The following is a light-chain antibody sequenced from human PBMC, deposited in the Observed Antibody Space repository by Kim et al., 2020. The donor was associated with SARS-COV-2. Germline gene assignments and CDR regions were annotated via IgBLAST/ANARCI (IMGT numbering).Light chain of an antibody. V-gene: IGKV3-11*01. J-gene: IGKJ2*03. CDR1: QSISTS. CDR2: DAS. CDR3: QQRSNWPQDS. Sequence: LSPVESATLSCCASQSISTSLGWYQQKPGQAPRLLIYDASNSATGSPARCSGSGSGTDFTLTISSIEPEDFAVYYCQQRSNWPQDSFGQGTKLEI.